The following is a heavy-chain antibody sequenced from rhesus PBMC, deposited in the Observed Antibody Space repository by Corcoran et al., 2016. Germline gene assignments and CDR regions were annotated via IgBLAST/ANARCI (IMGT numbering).Heavy chain of an antibody. D-gene: IGHD4-23*01. CDR3: ARVPDSNYWARFDV. Sequence: QLQLQESGPGLVKPSETLSLTCTVSGGSISSNYWSWIRQPPGKGKEGIGRSSGGGGNTDYNPSLKRRFTFSTDPSKTQFSLKLYSVPAADTAVYYCARVPDSNYWARFDVWGAGVLVTVSS. CDR1: GGSISSNY. J-gene: IGHJ5-1*01. CDR2: SSGGGGNT. V-gene: IGHV4-173*01.